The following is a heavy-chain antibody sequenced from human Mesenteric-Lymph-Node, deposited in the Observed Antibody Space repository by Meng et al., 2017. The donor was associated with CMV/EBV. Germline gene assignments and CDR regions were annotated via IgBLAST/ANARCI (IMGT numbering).Heavy chain of an antibody. V-gene: IGHV1-46*01. CDR2: INPSGVST. CDR1: GYTFSIYY. J-gene: IGHJ4*02. CDR3: ARGLRFLWEYYFDY. D-gene: IGHD3-3*01. Sequence: ASVKVSCKASGYTFSIYYMHWVRQAPGQGLEWMGMINPSGVSTTNAQKFQGRVTVTRVTSTSTVYMELSSLRSEDTAVYYCARGLRFLWEYYFDYWGQGTLVTVSS.